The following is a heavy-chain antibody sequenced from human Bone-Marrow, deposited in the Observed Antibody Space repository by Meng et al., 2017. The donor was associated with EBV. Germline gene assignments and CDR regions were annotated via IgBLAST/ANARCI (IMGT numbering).Heavy chain of an antibody. D-gene: IGHD3-10*01. CDR2: IYDTGTT. CDR1: GVSVNSGTYH. CDR3: AKSRSSTPGIVDD. J-gene: IGHJ4*02. V-gene: IGHV4-61*01. Sequence: QVQLQGSGPGLVKPSEPLSLTCVVSGVSVNSGTYHWSWIRQSPGKGLEWIGYIYDTGTTIYNPSLNSRVTILLETSKNQFSLRLHSVTTADTAVYYCAKSRSSTPGIVDDWGQGTLVTVSS.